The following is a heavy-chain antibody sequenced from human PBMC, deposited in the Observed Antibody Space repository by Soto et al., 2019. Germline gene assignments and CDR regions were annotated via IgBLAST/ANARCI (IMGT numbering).Heavy chain of an antibody. V-gene: IGHV1-18*04. J-gene: IGHJ3*02. CDR1: GYTFTSYG. CDR3: ARGVSTAESYYDYVWGSYRYTSRAFDI. Sequence: SVKVSCKASGYTFTSYGISWVRQAPGQGLEWMGWISAYNGNTNYAQKLQGRVTMTTDTSTSTAYMELRSLRSDDTAVYYCARGVSTAESYYDYVWGSYRYTSRAFDIWGQGTMVTVSS. D-gene: IGHD3-16*02. CDR2: ISAYNGNT.